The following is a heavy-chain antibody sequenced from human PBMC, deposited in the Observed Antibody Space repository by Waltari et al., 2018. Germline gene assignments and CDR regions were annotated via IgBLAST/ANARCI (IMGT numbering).Heavy chain of an antibody. CDR3: ATSGNWVRARRPYCGGDCYHDAFDI. J-gene: IGHJ3*02. CDR2: TSFDESTK. Sequence: QVQLVESGGGVVQPGRSLRLSCAASGFTFTTYAMHWVRQAPGKGLEWVAVTSFDESTKYYADSVRGRFTISRDNSKSSLYLQMDSLRADDTAVYYCATSGNWVRARRPYCGGDCYHDAFDIWGQGTMVTVSS. V-gene: IGHV3-30*01. D-gene: IGHD2-21*02. CDR1: GFTFTTYA.